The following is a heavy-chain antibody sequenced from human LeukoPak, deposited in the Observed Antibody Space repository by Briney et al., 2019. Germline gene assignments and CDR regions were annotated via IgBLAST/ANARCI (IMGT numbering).Heavy chain of an antibody. CDR2: IYYSGST. CDR3: ARQGPGDSSGYYYPLDY. V-gene: IGHV4-59*08. D-gene: IGHD3-22*01. CDR1: GGSISSYY. J-gene: IGHJ4*02. Sequence: SETLSLTCTVSGGSISSYYWSWIRQPPGKGLEWIGYIYYSGSTNYNPSLKSRVTISVDTSKNQFSLKLSSVTAADTAVYYCARQGPGDSSGYYYPLDYWGQGTLVSVSS.